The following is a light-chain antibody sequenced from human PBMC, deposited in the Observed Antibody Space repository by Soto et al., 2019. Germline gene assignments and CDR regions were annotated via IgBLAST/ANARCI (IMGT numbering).Light chain of an antibody. CDR1: QGISSY. J-gene: IGKJ1*01. V-gene: IGKV1-9*01. CDR3: KQLNTDPPWT. Sequence: DIQLTQSPSFLSASVGDRVTITCRASQGISSYLAWYQQKTGKAPELLIYAASTLKSGVPSRFSGSGSGTEFTLTISSLQPEDSATYYCKQLNTDPPWTFGQGTKVEIK. CDR2: AAS.